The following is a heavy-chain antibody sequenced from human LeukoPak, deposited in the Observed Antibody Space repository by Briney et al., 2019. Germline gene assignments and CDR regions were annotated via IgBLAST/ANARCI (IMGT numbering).Heavy chain of an antibody. CDR2: VSYDGLTT. J-gene: IGHJ2*01. D-gene: IGHD4-23*01. CDR1: GFNFPPYW. CDR3: ARESVATGDWSLDL. Sequence: GGSLRLSCAAYGFNFPPYWIHWVRQAPGKGLVWVSRVSYDGLTTAYAESVKGRFTIFRDNARNTLDLQMNSLRAEDTAVYYCARESVATGDWSLDLWGRGTLVIVSS. V-gene: IGHV3-74*01.